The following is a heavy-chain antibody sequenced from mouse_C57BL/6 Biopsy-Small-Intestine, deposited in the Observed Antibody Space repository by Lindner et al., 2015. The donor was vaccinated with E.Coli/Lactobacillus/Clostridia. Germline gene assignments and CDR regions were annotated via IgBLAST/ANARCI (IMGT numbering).Heavy chain of an antibody. CDR1: GYTFTSYG. Sequence: SVKVSCKASGYTFTSYGISWVRQAPGQGLEWMGWINPNNGNTNYAQKLQGRVTMTTDTSTSTAYMELRGLRSDDTAVYYCARDNGYDGAFDIWGQGTMVTVSS. CDR2: INPNNGNT. D-gene: IGHD2-3*01. V-gene: IGHV1-81*01. CDR3: ARDNGYDGAFDI. J-gene: IGHJ3*01.